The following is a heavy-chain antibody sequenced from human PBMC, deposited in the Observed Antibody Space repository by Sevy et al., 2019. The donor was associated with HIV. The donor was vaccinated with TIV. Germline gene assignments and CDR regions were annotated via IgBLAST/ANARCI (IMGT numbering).Heavy chain of an antibody. J-gene: IGHJ1*01. CDR2: ISAYNGNT. Sequence: ASVKVSCKASGYTFTSYGISWVRQAPGQGLEWMGWISAYNGNTNYAQKLQGRVTMTTDTSTSTAYMELRGLRSDDTAVYYCARDLSSSSWSEYFQHWGQGTLVTVSS. D-gene: IGHD6-13*01. V-gene: IGHV1-18*01. CDR1: GYTFTSYG. CDR3: ARDLSSSSWSEYFQH.